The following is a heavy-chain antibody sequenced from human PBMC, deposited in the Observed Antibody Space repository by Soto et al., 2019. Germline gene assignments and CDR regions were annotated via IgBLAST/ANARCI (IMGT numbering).Heavy chain of an antibody. CDR3: PAGGSTSALGY. D-gene: IGHD3-10*01. V-gene: IGHV3-64*02. CDR2: IISTGGST. J-gene: IGHJ4*02. CDR1: GFTLSTYA. Sequence: WGSLRLSCTASGFTLSTYARYWIRQAPGKGPESVSAIISTGGSTYYADFVKGRFTFSRDNSKNTLYLQMGSLRAEDMTVYYCPAGGSTSALGYWGQGTLVTGSS.